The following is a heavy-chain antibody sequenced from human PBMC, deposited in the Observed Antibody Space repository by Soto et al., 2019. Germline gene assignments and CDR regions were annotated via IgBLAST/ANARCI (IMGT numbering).Heavy chain of an antibody. V-gene: IGHV4-31*03. D-gene: IGHD3-10*01. CDR3: ARGGSHLES. CDR1: GGSISSGDYY. Sequence: QVQLQESGPGLVKPTQTLSLTCTVSGGSISSGDYYWSWIRRHPGKGLEWIGYIYYSGGTQYNPSLKTRLTISVDTSKNQFSLRLTSVTAADTAVYYCARGGSHLESWGQGTLVTVSS. J-gene: IGHJ4*02. CDR2: IYYSGGT.